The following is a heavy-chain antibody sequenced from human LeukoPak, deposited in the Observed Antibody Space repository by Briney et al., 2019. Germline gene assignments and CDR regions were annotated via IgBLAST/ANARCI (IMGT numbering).Heavy chain of an antibody. J-gene: IGHJ6*02. Sequence: SQTLSLTCTVSGGSLSSGGYYWGWIRQHPGKGLEWIGYIYYSGSTYYNPSLKSRVTISVDTSKNQFSLKLSSVTAADTAVYYCARDVADTAMVRPYGMDVWGQGTTVTVSS. CDR1: GGSLSSGGYY. D-gene: IGHD5-18*01. CDR2: IYYSGST. V-gene: IGHV4-31*03. CDR3: ARDVADTAMVRPYGMDV.